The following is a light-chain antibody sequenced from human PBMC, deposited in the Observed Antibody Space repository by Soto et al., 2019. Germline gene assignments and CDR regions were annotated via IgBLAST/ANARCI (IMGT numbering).Light chain of an antibody. Sequence: QSVLTQPPSASGSPGQSVTISCTGTSSDVGGYNYVSWYQQHPGKAPKLIIYEVTKRPSGVPDRFSGSKSGNTDSLTVSGLLAEDEADYYCSSHAGIINVVFGGGTKLTGL. CDR1: SSDVGGYNY. J-gene: IGLJ3*02. CDR3: SSHAGIINVV. CDR2: EVT. V-gene: IGLV2-8*01.